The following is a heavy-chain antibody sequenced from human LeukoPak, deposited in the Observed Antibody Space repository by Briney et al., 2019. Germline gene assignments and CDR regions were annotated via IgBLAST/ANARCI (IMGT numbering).Heavy chain of an antibody. V-gene: IGHV1-2*06. CDR2: INPNSGGT. Sequence: ASVKVSCKASGYTFTGYYMHWVRQAPGQGLEWMGRINPNSGGTNYAQKFQSRVTMTRDTSISTAYMELSRLRSDDTAVYYCARCNSGSYYFPDYWGQGTLVTVSS. D-gene: IGHD1-26*01. CDR1: GYTFTGYY. J-gene: IGHJ4*02. CDR3: ARCNSGSYYFPDY.